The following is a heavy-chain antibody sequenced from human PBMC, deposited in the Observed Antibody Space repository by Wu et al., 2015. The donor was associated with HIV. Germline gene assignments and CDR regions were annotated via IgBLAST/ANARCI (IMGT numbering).Heavy chain of an antibody. J-gene: IGHJ3*02. D-gene: IGHD6-13*01. CDR3: HIAAAVGYESEVFDI. V-gene: IGHV1-69*05. Sequence: QVQLVQSGAEVTKPGSSVKIFCKPSGGTFSNYAISWVRQAPGQGLEWMGGITPIFTAAKYAQKFQGRVTITRDESTSTAYMELRSRRSDDTAVYYCHIAAAVGYESEVFDIWGQGTMVTVSS. CDR1: GGTFSNYA. CDR2: ITPIFTAA.